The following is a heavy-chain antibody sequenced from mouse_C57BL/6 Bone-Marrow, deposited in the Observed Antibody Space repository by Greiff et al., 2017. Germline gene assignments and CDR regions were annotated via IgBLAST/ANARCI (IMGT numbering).Heavy chain of an antibody. CDR3: ARRGADYLWYFDV. CDR1: GFSLTSYG. J-gene: IGHJ1*03. V-gene: IGHV2-2*01. D-gene: IGHD2-4*01. Sequence: VQLQESGPGLVQPSQSLSITCTVSGFSLTSYGVHWVRQSPGKGLEWLGVIWGGGSTDYNAAFISRLSISKDNSKSQILFKMNSLQADDTAIYYCARRGADYLWYFDVGGTGTTVTVSA. CDR2: IWGGGST.